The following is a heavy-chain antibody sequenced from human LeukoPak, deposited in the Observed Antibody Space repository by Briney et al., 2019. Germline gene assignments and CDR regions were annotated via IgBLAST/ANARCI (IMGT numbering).Heavy chain of an antibody. V-gene: IGHV6-1*01. CDR3: ARGSGGDWFDP. CDR1: GDSVSSNSAA. D-gene: IGHD3-3*01. CDR2: TYYRSRWYN. Sequence: SQTLSLTCAISGDSVSSNSAAWTWIRQSPSRGLEWLGRTYYRSRWYNDYAGSVKRRITINPATSQNHFSLQLNSVTPEDTAFYYCARGSGGDWFDPWGQGTLVTVSS. J-gene: IGHJ5*02.